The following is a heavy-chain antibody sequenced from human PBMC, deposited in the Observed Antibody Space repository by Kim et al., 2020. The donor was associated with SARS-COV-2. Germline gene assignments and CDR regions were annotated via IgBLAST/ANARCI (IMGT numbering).Heavy chain of an antibody. V-gene: IGHV3-33*01. Sequence: YDNAVKGRFTLSRDNYKNTLYLQMNSLRAEDTAVYYCARAMEYYYYGMDVWGQGTTVTVSS. D-gene: IGHD1-1*01. CDR3: ARAMEYYYYGMDV. J-gene: IGHJ6*02.